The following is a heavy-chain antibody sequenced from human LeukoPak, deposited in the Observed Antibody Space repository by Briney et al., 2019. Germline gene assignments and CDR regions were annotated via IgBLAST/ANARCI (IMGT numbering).Heavy chain of an antibody. D-gene: IGHD3-3*01. CDR3: ARGLEWFNWFDP. J-gene: IGHJ5*02. Sequence: GASVKVSCKASGYTFTSYDINWVRQATGQGLEWMGWMNPNSGNTGYAQEFPGRVTMTRNTSISTAYMELSSLRSEDTAVYYCARGLEWFNWFDPWGQGTLVTVSS. V-gene: IGHV1-8*01. CDR2: MNPNSGNT. CDR1: GYTFTSYD.